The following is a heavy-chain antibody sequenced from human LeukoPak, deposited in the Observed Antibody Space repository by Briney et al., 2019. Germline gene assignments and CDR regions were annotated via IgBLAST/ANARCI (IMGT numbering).Heavy chain of an antibody. CDR3: AGYSGSYHYYMDV. Sequence: GGSLRLSCAASGFTFSNYGMSWVRQAPGKGLEWVSVIYTGGTTYYADSVKGRFTISRDKSKNTLYLQMNSLRAEDTAVYYCAGYSGSYHYYMDVWGKGTTVTISS. V-gene: IGHV3-53*01. J-gene: IGHJ6*03. D-gene: IGHD1-26*01. CDR1: GFTFSNYG. CDR2: IYTGGTT.